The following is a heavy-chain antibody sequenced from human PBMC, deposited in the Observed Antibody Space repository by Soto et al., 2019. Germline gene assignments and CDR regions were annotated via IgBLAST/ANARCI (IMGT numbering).Heavy chain of an antibody. Sequence: QVQLVQSGTEVKRPGASVKVSCQPSGYTFVYYGISWVRQAPGQGFEWAGWFSNYNGNTIYAQKFQDRVTVTTDTSTSTVYMELRSLRSDDTAVYYCARDLGVGPTLGSNPAYWSQGTLVTVSS. CDR3: ARDLGVGPTLGSNPAY. D-gene: IGHD1-26*01. V-gene: IGHV1-18*01. J-gene: IGHJ4*02. CDR1: GYTFVYYG. CDR2: FSNYNGNT.